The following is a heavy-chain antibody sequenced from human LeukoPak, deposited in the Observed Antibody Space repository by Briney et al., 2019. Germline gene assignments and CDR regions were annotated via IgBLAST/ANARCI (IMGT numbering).Heavy chain of an antibody. CDR1: GGTLSSYA. CDR2: IIPIFGIA. CDR3: ARAPSGYDGYFDY. Sequence: SVKDSCRASGGTLSSYAISWVRQAPGQGLEWMGRIIPIFGIANYAQKFQGRVTITADKSTSTAYMELSSLRSEYTAVYYCARAPSGYDGYFDYWAREPWPPSPQ. D-gene: IGHD5-12*01. V-gene: IGHV1-69*04. J-gene: IGHJ4*02.